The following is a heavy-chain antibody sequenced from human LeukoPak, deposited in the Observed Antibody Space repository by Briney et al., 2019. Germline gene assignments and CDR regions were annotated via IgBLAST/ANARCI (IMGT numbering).Heavy chain of an antibody. J-gene: IGHJ4*02. V-gene: IGHV6-1*01. Sequence: SQTLSLTCAISGDSVSSNSAAWDWLMHSPSRGLEWLGRTYYRYKWYNDYAVSVKSRITINPDTSKNQFSLQLNSVTAEDTAVYYCARGGTYLFDYWGQGTLVTVSS. CDR1: GDSVSSNSAA. CDR2: TYYRYKWYN. D-gene: IGHD1-26*01. CDR3: ARGGTYLFDY.